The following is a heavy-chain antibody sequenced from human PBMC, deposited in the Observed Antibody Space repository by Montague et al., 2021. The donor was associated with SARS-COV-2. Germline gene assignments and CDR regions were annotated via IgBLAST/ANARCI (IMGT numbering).Heavy chain of an antibody. V-gene: IGHV5-10-1*01. CDR1: GYDFTSYW. Sequence: QSGAEVKKSGESLRISCRGSGYDFTSYWVSWVRQMPGKGLEWMGRVNPADSRTNYIPSFQGQVTISVDKSATTAYLQWSSLKASDTAIYYCARSQYCGSDCYFDHWGQGSLVTVSS. CDR3: ARSQYCGSDCYFDH. D-gene: IGHD2-21*02. J-gene: IGHJ4*02. CDR2: VNPADSRT.